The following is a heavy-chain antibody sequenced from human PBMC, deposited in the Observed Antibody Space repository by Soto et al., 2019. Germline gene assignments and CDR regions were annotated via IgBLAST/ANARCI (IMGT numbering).Heavy chain of an antibody. J-gene: IGHJ4*02. D-gene: IGHD1-1*01. CDR2: IGTAGDP. Sequence: GGSLRLSCAASGFTFSSYDMHWVRQATGKGLEWVSAIGTAGDPYYPGFVKGRLTISRENAKNSLYLQMNSLRAGDAAVYYCARSPGGTGDFDYWGQGTLVTVSS. V-gene: IGHV3-13*05. CDR1: GFTFSSYD. CDR3: ARSPGGTGDFDY.